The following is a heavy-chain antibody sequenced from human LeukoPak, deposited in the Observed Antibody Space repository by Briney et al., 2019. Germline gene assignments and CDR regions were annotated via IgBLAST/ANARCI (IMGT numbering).Heavy chain of an antibody. CDR1: GGSISSYY. CDR3: AGVPAAIGVLGYFDY. CDR2: IYTSGST. D-gene: IGHD2-2*02. J-gene: IGHJ4*02. Sequence: SETLSLTCTVSGGSISSYYWSWIWQPAGKGLEWIGRIYTSGSTNYNPSLMSRVTMSVDTSKNQFSLKLSSVTAADTAVYYCAGVPAAIGVLGYFDYWGQGTLVTVSS. V-gene: IGHV4-4*07.